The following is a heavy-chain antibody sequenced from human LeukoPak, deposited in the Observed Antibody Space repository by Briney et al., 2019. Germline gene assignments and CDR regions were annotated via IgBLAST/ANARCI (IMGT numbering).Heavy chain of an antibody. J-gene: IGHJ4*02. D-gene: IGHD5/OR15-5a*01. CDR3: ARARRILRNGFDY. CDR2: INHSGST. CDR1: GGSFSGYY. Sequence: SETLSLTCAVYGGSFSGYYWSWIRQPPGKGLEWIGEINHSGSTNYNPSLKSRVTVSVDTSKNQFSLKLSSVTAADTAVYYCARARRILRNGFDYWGQGTLVTVSS. V-gene: IGHV4-34*01.